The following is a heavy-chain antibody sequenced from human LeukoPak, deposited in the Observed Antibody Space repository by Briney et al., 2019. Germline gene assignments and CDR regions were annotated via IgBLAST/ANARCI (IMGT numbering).Heavy chain of an antibody. CDR2: IKQDGSER. J-gene: IGHJ5*02. CDR1: GFAFSSYW. Sequence: GGSLRLSCAASGFAFSSYWMTWVRQPPGKGLEWVANIKQDGSERYYVDSVKGRFTISRDNSKNSLYLQMNSLRTEDTALYYCAKCVYSNIYYWFDPWGQGTLVSVSS. CDR3: AKCVYSNIYYWFDP. D-gene: IGHD6-13*01. V-gene: IGHV3-7*05.